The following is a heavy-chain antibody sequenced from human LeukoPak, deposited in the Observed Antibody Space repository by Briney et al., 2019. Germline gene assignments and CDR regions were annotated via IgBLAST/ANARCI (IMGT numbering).Heavy chain of an antibody. V-gene: IGHV3-9*03. CDR3: AKATYYDTPNLTLDY. Sequence: GRSLRLSCAASGFTFDDYAMHWVRQAPGKGLEWVSGISWNSGSIGYADSVKGRFTISRDNAKNSLYLQMNSLRAEDMALYYCAKATYYDTPNLTLDYWGQGTLVTVSS. CDR2: ISWNSGSI. CDR1: GFTFDDYA. J-gene: IGHJ4*02. D-gene: IGHD3-22*01.